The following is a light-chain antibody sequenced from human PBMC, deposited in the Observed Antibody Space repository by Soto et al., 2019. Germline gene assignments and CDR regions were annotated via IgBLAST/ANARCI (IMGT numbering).Light chain of an antibody. V-gene: IGKV3-20*01. J-gene: IGKJ1*01. CDR3: QHYGWSPRT. CDR2: EVS. CDR1: QTLTSKY. Sequence: EIVLTQSPGTLSLSPGERATLSCRASQTLTSKYLAWYQQKPGQAPRFLIYEVSKRVTGIPDRFSGSGSGTDFTLTISRLEPEDFAFYYCQHYGWSPRTFGQGTKVEIK.